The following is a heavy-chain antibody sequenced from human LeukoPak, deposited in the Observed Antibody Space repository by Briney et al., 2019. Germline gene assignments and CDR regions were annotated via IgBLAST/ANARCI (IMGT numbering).Heavy chain of an antibody. J-gene: IGHJ4*02. V-gene: IGHV3-21*06. D-gene: IGHD2-8*01. CDR1: GFTFSNTN. CDR2: ISASSNYI. CDR3: ARVVNGYVDY. Sequence: GGSLRLSCAASGFTFSNTNMNWVRQAPGQGLKWVSFISASSNYIYYADSVKGRFTISRDNAQNSLYLQMNSLRAEDTAVYFCARVVNGYVDYWGQGTLVTVSS.